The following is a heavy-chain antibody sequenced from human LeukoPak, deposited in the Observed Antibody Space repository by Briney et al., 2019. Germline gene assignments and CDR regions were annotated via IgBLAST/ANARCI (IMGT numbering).Heavy chain of an antibody. CDR2: IKEDGSDK. V-gene: IGHV3-7*03. Sequence: GGSLGLSCAASGFTFSNYWMSWVRQAPGKGLEWVANIKEDGSDKYYVPSVEGRFTISRDNAKNSLYLHMNSLRAEDTAVYYCTRPIYDSSGWDFDYWGQGTLVTVSS. CDR1: GFTFSNYW. J-gene: IGHJ4*02. D-gene: IGHD3-22*01. CDR3: TRPIYDSSGWDFDY.